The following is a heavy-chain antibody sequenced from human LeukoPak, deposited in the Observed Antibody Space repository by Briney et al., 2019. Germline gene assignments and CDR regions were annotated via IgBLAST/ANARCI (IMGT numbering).Heavy chain of an antibody. CDR3: ARDQQGDTSGDAFDI. Sequence: GGSLRLSCAASGFALRIHSMNWGRQAPGKGLEGVLSISTSSSHIYYADSVRGRFTISRDNAENSMYLQMNSLTAEDTAVYYCARDQQGDTSGDAFDIWGLGTRVTVSS. J-gene: IGHJ3*02. CDR1: GFALRIHS. CDR2: ISTSSSHI. D-gene: IGHD3-22*01. V-gene: IGHV3-21*01.